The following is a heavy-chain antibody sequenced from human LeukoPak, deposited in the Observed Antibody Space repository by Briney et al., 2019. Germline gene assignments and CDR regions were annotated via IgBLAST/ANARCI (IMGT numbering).Heavy chain of an antibody. J-gene: IGHJ6*03. CDR3: ARGGCSSTSCYDYYYYYMDV. D-gene: IGHD2-2*01. CDR1: GGSISSYY. V-gene: IGHV4-4*07. Sequence: SETLSLTCTVSGGSISSYYWSWIRQPAGKGLEWIGRIYTSGSTNYNPSLKSRATMSVDTSKNQFSLKLSSVTAADTAVYYCARGGCSSTSCYDYYYYYMDVWGKGTTVTVSS. CDR2: IYTSGST.